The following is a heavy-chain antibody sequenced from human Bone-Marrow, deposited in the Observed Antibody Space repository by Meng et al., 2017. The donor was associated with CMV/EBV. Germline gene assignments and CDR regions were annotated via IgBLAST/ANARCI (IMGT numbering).Heavy chain of an antibody. CDR1: GGSISSYY. CDR2: IYYSGST. Sequence: SETLSLTCTVSGGSISSYYWSWIRQPPGKGLEWIGYIYYSGSTNYNPSLKSRITISVDTSKNQFSLKLSSVTAADTAVYYCARIAAYYYDSSGYGDAFDIWGEGTMVTVSS. D-gene: IGHD3-22*01. V-gene: IGHV4-59*08. J-gene: IGHJ3*02. CDR3: ARIAAYYYDSSGYGDAFDI.